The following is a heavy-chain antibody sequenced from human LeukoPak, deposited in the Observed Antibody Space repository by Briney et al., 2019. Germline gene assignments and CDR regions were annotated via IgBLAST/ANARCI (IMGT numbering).Heavy chain of an antibody. D-gene: IGHD3-3*01. CDR2: IIPIFGTA. J-gene: IGHJ5*02. CDR1: GGTFSSYA. V-gene: IGHV1-69*06. Sequence: SVKVSCKASGGTFSSYAISWVRQAPGQGLEWMGGIIPIFGTANYAQKFQGRVTITADKSTSTAYMELSSLRSEDTAVYYCARGRYYDFWSGYSFGWYDPWGQGTLVTVSS. CDR3: ARGRYYDFWSGYSFGWYDP.